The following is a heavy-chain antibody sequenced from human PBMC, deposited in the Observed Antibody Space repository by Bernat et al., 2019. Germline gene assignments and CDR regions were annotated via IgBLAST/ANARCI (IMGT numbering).Heavy chain of an antibody. CDR1: GASVSSNKYY. CDR2: VHFSGST. CDR3: ARHVEEELGSYDDSQYYYMDV. Sequence: QLHLQESGPRLVKPSETLSLTCSVSGASVSSNKYYWGWLRQPPGKGLAWIANVHFSGSTYYTPSLESRVTISLDTSKTQISLQLSSVTAADTAVYYCARHVEEELGSYDDSQYYYMDVWGKGTMVTVS. D-gene: IGHD3-16*01. J-gene: IGHJ6*03. V-gene: IGHV4-39*01.